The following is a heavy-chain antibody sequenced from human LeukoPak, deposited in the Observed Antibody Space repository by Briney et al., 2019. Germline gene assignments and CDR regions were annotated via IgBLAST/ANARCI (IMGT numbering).Heavy chain of an antibody. D-gene: IGHD6-25*01. Sequence: GGSLRLSCAASGFTVSSNYMSWVRQAPGKGLEWVSVIYSGGSTYYADSVKGRFTISRDNSKNTLYLQMNSLRAEDTAVYYCARDQRALYYFDYWGQGTLVTVSS. CDR1: GFTVSSNY. CDR3: ARDQRALYYFDY. V-gene: IGHV3-66*01. CDR2: IYSGGST. J-gene: IGHJ4*02.